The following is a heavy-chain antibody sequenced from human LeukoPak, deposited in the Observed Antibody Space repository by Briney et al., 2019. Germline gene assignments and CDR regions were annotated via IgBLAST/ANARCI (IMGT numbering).Heavy chain of an antibody. Sequence: SETLSLTCSVSGGSISSYYWSWIRQPPGKGLEWIGYIYYSGSTNYNPSLKSRVTISVDTSKNQFSLKLSSVTAADTAVYYCARTGSGRDYYGMDVWGQGTSVTVSS. CDR3: ARTGSGRDYYGMDV. V-gene: IGHV4-59*01. D-gene: IGHD5-12*01. CDR1: GGSISSYY. CDR2: IYYSGST. J-gene: IGHJ6*02.